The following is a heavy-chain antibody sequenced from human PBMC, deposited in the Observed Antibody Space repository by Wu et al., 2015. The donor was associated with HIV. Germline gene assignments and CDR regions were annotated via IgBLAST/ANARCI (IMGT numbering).Heavy chain of an antibody. D-gene: IGHD3-16*02. CDR2: INPNSGGT. J-gene: IGHJ3*02. Sequence: QVQLVQSGAEVKKPGASVKVSCKASGYTFTGYYMHWVRQAPGQGLEWMGWINPNSGGTNYAQKFQGRVTMTRDTSISTAYMELSRLRSDDTAVYYCARDSPPTRYMLASFDIVGTKGQVVHRLF. CDR1: GYTFTGYY. CDR3: ARDSPPTRYMLASFDI. V-gene: IGHV1-2*02.